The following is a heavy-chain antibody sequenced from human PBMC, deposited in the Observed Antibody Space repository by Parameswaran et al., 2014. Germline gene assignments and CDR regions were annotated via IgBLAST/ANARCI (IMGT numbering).Heavy chain of an antibody. CDR2: IIPIFGTA. J-gene: IGHJ4*02. Sequence: VRQMPGKGLEWMGGIIPIFGTANYAQKFQGRVTITADESTSTAYMELSSLRSEDTAVYYCARESGAGQWLAGDYFDYWGQGTLVTVSS. CDR3: ARESGAGQWLAGDYFDY. D-gene: IGHD6-19*01. V-gene: IGHV1-69*01.